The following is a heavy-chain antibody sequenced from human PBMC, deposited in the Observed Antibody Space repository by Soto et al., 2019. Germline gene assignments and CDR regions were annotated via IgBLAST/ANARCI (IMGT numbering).Heavy chain of an antibody. Sequence: KGPPASVKVSCKVSGYTLTELSMHWVRQAPGKGLEWMGGFDPEDGETIYAQKLQGRVTMTEDTSTDTAYMKLSSLRSEDTAVYYCATARVTPDNYYYYYMDVWGKGTTVTVSS. D-gene: IGHD2-21*02. V-gene: IGHV1-24*01. J-gene: IGHJ6*03. CDR1: GYTLTELS. CDR2: FDPEDGET. CDR3: ATARVTPDNYYYYYMDV.